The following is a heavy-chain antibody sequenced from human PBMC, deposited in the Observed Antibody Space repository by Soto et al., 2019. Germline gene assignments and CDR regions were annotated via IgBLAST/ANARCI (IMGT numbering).Heavy chain of an antibody. Sequence: QVQLVQSGAEVKKPGASVKVSCKASGYTFTSYAMHWVRQAPGQRLEWMGWINAGNGNTKYSQKFQGRVTITRDTSASTAYMELSSLRSEDTAVYYCARGSGIAAAGSGGKNWFDPWGQGTLVTVSS. CDR2: INAGNGNT. J-gene: IGHJ5*02. CDR1: GYTFTSYA. CDR3: ARGSGIAAAGSGGKNWFDP. V-gene: IGHV1-3*01. D-gene: IGHD6-13*01.